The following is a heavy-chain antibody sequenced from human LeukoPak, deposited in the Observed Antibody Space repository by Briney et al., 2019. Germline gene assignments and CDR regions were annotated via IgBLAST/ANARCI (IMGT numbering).Heavy chain of an antibody. CDR2: IKEDGSEK. Sequence: GGSLRLSCAASGFTFSSYLMSWVRQAPGKGLEWVANIKEDGSEKYYVDSVKGRFTISRDTAKNSLYLQMNSLRAEDTAVYYCARDVDCGSTSCYAGSGYFDYWGQGTLVTVSS. CDR3: ARDVDCGSTSCYAGSGYFDY. D-gene: IGHD2-2*01. V-gene: IGHV3-7*01. J-gene: IGHJ4*02. CDR1: GFTFSSYL.